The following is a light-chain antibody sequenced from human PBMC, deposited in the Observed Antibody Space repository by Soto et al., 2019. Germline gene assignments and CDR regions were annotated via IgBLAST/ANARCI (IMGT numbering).Light chain of an antibody. V-gene: IGLV2-14*01. Sequence: QSALTQPASVSGSPGQSITISCTGTSSDVGGYNYVSWYQQYPGKAPKLMIYDVSNRPSGVSNRFSGSKSGNTASLTISGLQAEDEADYYCTSYTTSSTLVFGTGTKV. CDR3: TSYTTSSTLV. CDR2: DVS. J-gene: IGLJ1*01. CDR1: SSDVGGYNY.